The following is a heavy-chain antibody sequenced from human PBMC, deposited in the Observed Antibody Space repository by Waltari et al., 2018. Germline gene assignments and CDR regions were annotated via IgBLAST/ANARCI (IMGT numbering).Heavy chain of an antibody. CDR2: VFSNGSV. CDR1: GGSINSASLF. J-gene: IGHJ4*02. V-gene: IGHV4-61*02. Sequence: QVQLQESGPGLVKPSQTLSLTCTVSGGSINSASLFWSWIRQPAGKGLEWIGRVFSNGSVDYNPSLRSRVTISRDTSRNEFSLKLRSVTAADTAFYYCARDTGYSKSLCDHWGPGTQVIVSS. CDR3: ARDTGYSKSLCDH. D-gene: IGHD4-4*01.